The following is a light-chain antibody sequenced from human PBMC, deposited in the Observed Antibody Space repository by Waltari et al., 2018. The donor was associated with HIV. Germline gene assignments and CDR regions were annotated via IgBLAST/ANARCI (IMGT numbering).Light chain of an antibody. Sequence: QPALTQPPSASGSPGQSVTISYTGTSRDIGTSTYVSWYQQHPGRAPNLLIYEVNKRPSGVPDRFSGSKSANTASLTVSGLQVADEADYYCSSYAGNNNYVFGTGTSVTVL. CDR1: SRDIGTSTY. CDR2: EVN. J-gene: IGLJ1*01. V-gene: IGLV2-8*01. CDR3: SSYAGNNNYV.